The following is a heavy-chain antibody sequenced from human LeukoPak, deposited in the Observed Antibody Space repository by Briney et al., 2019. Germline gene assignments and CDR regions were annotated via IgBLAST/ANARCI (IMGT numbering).Heavy chain of an antibody. J-gene: IGHJ6*03. CDR3: AKGNTMVRGVIIEAYYMDV. D-gene: IGHD3-10*01. CDR1: GFTFSSYG. CDR2: IRYDGSNK. V-gene: IGHV3-30*02. Sequence: SGGSLRLSCAASGFTFSSYGMHWVRQAPGKGLEWVAFIRYDGSNKYYADSVKGRFTISRDNSKNTLYLQMNSLRAEDTAVYYCAKGNTMVRGVIIEAYYMDVWGKGTTVTVSS.